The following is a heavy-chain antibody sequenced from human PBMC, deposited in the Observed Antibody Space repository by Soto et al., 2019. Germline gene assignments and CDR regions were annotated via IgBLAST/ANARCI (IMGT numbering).Heavy chain of an antibody. V-gene: IGHV1-69*13. Sequence: SVKVSCKASGGTFSSYAISWVRQAPGQGLEWMGGIIPIFGTANYAQKYQGRVKITADESTSTTYKEMSSMRTEDKAVYYYTVVSSVFMLFICSYILFFEFSFD. CDR3: TVVSSVFMLFICSYILFFEFSFD. CDR1: GGTFSSYA. D-gene: IGHD3-10*02. CDR2: IIPIFGTA. J-gene: IGHJ3*02.